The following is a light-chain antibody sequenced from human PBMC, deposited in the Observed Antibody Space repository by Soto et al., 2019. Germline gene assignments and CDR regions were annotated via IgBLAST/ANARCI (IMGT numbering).Light chain of an antibody. CDR3: QQYGSLPLFT. V-gene: IGKV3-20*01. CDR2: GAF. J-gene: IGKJ3*01. Sequence: ESVLTQSPGTLSLSPGERATLSCRASESVSSRYLAWYQQKPGQAPRLLIYGAFSRATGIPDRFSGSGSGTDFTLTISRLEPEDSAVYYCQQYGSLPLFTFGPGTKVDIK. CDR1: ESVSSRY.